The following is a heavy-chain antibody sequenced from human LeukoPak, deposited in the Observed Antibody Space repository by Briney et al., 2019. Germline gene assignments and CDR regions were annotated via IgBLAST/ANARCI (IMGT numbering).Heavy chain of an antibody. CDR1: GFTFSSYG. Sequence: PGGSLRLSCAASGFTFSSYGMHSVRHAPGKGLVWVSRINSDGSSTSYADSVKGRFTISRDNAKHTLYLQMNSLRAGDPAVYYFAGPRDYYYYMVVWGKGATVTVSS. V-gene: IGHV3-74*01. CDR3: AGPRDYYYYMVV. J-gene: IGHJ6*03. CDR2: INSDGSST.